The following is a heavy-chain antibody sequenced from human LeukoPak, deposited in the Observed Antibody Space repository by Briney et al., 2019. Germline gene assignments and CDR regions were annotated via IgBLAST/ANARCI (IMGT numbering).Heavy chain of an antibody. J-gene: IGHJ3*02. CDR3: ARRSAKNAFDI. V-gene: IGHV3-33*01. D-gene: IGHD1-26*01. CDR1: GFTFSMYG. Sequence: PGGSLRLSCVASGFTFSMYGMHWVRQAPGKGLEWVAVILFDGSNIYYGDFVKGRFTISRDNSQNTLYLQMNSLIVEDTAVYYCARRSAKNAFDIWGQGTMVTVSS. CDR2: ILFDGSNI.